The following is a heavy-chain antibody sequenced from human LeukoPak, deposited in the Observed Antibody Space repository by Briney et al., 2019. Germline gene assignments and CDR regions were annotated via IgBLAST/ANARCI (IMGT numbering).Heavy chain of an antibody. D-gene: IGHD3-10*01. CDR3: VKPHYFSTGSLT. Sequence: PGGSLRLSCAASGFAVSSYYMSWVRQAPGKGLEWLATIKQDGSEKYYLDSVKGRFIISRDNAKTSLHLQMNSLRAEDTAVYYCVKPHYFSTGSLTWGQGTLVTVSS. CDR2: IKQDGSEK. J-gene: IGHJ5*02. V-gene: IGHV3-7*01. CDR1: GFAVSSYY.